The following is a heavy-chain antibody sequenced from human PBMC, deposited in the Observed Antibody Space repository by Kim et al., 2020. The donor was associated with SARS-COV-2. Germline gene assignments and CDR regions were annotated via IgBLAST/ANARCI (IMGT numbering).Heavy chain of an antibody. V-gene: IGHV4-59*08. Sequence: SETLSLTCTVSGGSISSYYWSWIRQPPGKGLEWIGYIYYSGSTNYNPSLKSRVTISVDTSKNQFSLKLSSVTAADTAVYYCARHLNYYGSGSYARNTGIYGMDVWGQGTTVTVSS. CDR2: IYYSGST. CDR3: ARHLNYYGSGSYARNTGIYGMDV. J-gene: IGHJ6*02. CDR1: GGSISSYY. D-gene: IGHD3-10*01.